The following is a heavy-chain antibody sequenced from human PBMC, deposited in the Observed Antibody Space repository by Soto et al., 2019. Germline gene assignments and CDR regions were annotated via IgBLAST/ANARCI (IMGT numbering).Heavy chain of an antibody. CDR1: GGSISSGGYY. D-gene: IGHD6-19*01. V-gene: IGHV4-31*03. CDR3: ARDREEQWLGTYFDY. Sequence: SETLSLTCTVSGGSISSGGYYWSWIRQHPGKGLEWIGYIYYSGSTYYNPSLKSRVTISVDTSKNQFSLKLSSVTAADTAVYYCARDREEQWLGTYFDYWGQGTLVTVSS. CDR2: IYYSGST. J-gene: IGHJ4*02.